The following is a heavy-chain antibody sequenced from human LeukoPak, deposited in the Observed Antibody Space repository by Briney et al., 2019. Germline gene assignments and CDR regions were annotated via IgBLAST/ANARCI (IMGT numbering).Heavy chain of an antibody. CDR3: AKCRSGSGWYYYYYYMDV. V-gene: IGHV3-30*02. CDR2: IRYDGSNK. J-gene: IGHJ6*03. D-gene: IGHD6-19*01. CDR1: GFTFSSYG. Sequence: GGSLRLSCAASGFTFSSYGMHWVRQAPGKGLEGVAFIRYDGSNKYYADSVKGRFTISRDNSKNTLYLQMNSLRAEDTAVYYCAKCRSGSGWYYYYYYMDVWGKGTTVTISS.